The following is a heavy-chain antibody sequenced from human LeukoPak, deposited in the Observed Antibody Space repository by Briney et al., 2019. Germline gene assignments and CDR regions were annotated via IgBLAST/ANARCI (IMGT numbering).Heavy chain of an antibody. J-gene: IGHJ4*02. CDR2: ISSSSSYI. CDR3: ARERGRAGDY. D-gene: IGHD6-19*01. V-gene: IGHV3-21*01. CDR1: GSTFSSYS. Sequence: GGSLRLSCAASGSTFSSYSMNWVRQAPGKGLEWVSSISSSSSYIYYADSVKGRFTISRDNAKNSLYLQMNSLRAEDTAVYYCARERGRAGDYWGQGTLVTVSS.